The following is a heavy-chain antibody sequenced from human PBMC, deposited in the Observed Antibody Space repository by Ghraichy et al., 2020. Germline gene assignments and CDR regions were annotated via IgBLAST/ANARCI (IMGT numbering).Heavy chain of an antibody. D-gene: IGHD6-19*01. Sequence: GESLNISCAASGFTFSSYAMSWVRQAPGKGLEWVSAISGSGGSTYYADSVKGRFTISRDNSKNTLYLQMNSLRAEDTAVYYCAKDRESGGWYYFDYWGQGTLVTVSS. V-gene: IGHV3-23*01. CDR2: ISGSGGST. CDR1: GFTFSSYA. CDR3: AKDRESGGWYYFDY. J-gene: IGHJ4*02.